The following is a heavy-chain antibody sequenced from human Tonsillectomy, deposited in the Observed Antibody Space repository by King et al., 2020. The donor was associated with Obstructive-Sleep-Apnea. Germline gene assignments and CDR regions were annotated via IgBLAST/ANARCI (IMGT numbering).Heavy chain of an antibody. CDR2: SYTSGGT. CDR3: SRDDYYGLDV. CDR1: GGSISSFH. Sequence: QLQESGPGLVKPSETLSLTCTVSGGSISSFHCSWIWPPAGNGLEWIWRSYTSGGTNSNPSLNSRVTMSVDTSNNQFSLNLRSVTAADTAVYYCSRDDYYGLDVWGQGTTVTVSS. J-gene: IGHJ6*02. V-gene: IGHV4-4*07.